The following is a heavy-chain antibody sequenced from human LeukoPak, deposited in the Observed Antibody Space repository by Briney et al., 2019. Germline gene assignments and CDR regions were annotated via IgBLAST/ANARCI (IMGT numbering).Heavy chain of an antibody. D-gene: IGHD5-18*01. Sequence: KAGGSLRLSCAASGFTFSSYSMNWVRQAPGKGLEWVSSIGSGSDTFHADSVKGRFAISRDNAKNSLYLQMSGLRDEDSAVYYCARGGSRIQDLDVWGQGTTVTVSS. J-gene: IGHJ6*02. CDR2: IGSGSDT. V-gene: IGHV3-21*01. CDR1: GFTFSSYS. CDR3: ARGGSRIQDLDV.